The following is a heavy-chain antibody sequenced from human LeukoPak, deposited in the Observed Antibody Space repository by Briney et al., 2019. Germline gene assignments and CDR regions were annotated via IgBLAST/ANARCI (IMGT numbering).Heavy chain of an antibody. D-gene: IGHD5-18*01. Sequence: SATLSLTCNVSGGSISRYYWSWIRQPQGKGLRWIGDIYSSGSTNYSPSLKSRVTMSVDTSKYQFSLKLSSVTAADTAVYYCARGSGYSFAYYFDYWGQGTLVTVSS. CDR3: ARGSGYSFAYYFDY. CDR1: GGSISRYY. CDR2: IYSSGST. V-gene: IGHV4-59*01. J-gene: IGHJ4*02.